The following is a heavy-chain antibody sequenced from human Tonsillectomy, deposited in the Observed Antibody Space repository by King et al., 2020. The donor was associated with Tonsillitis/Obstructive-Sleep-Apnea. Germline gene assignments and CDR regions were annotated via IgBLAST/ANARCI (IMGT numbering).Heavy chain of an antibody. Sequence: QLQESGTGLVKPSETLSLTCTVSGGSISSSSYYWGWIRQPPGKGLEWIGSIYYSGSTYYNPSLKSRVTISVDTSKNHFSLKLSSVTAADTAVYYCARQARRGSGSPRLDYWGQGTLVTVSS. J-gene: IGHJ4*02. CDR2: IYYSGST. CDR1: GGSISSSSYY. CDR3: ARQARRGSGSPRLDY. D-gene: IGHD3-10*01. V-gene: IGHV4-39*01.